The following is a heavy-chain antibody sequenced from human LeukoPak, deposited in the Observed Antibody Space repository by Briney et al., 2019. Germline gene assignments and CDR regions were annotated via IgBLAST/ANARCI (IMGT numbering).Heavy chain of an antibody. CDR3: ARSPEDYSNSPYYYYYYMDV. V-gene: IGHV1-69*05. Sequence: GASVKVSCKASGGTFSSYAISWVRQAPGQGLEWMGGIIPIFGTANYAQKFQGRVTITTDESTSTAYMELSGLRSEDTAVYYCARSPEDYSNSPYYYYYYMDVWGKGTTVTVSS. CDR2: IIPIFGTA. CDR1: GGTFSSYA. D-gene: IGHD4-11*01. J-gene: IGHJ6*03.